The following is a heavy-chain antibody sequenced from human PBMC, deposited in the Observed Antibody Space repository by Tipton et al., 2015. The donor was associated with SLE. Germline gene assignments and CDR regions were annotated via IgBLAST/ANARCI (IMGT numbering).Heavy chain of an antibody. Sequence: TLSLTCTVSGASVSSFCWNWIRQSPGKGLEWIACVCNSVSTNYDPSLKSRVTISVDTSKNQFSLNLHSVTAADTAVYYCARGGASVLIRNCYFDYWGQGSLVTASS. CDR2: VCNSVST. V-gene: IGHV4-59*02. J-gene: IGHJ4*01. CDR1: GASVSSFC. CDR3: ARGGASVLIRNCYFDY. D-gene: IGHD2-8*01.